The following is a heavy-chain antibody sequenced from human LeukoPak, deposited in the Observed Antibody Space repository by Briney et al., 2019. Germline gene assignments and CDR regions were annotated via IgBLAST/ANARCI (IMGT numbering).Heavy chain of an antibody. CDR1: GFTFSRNG. D-gene: IGHD6-13*01. V-gene: IGHV3-23*01. CDR3: AKPMYSSSWYVNYFDY. J-gene: IGHJ4*02. Sequence: GGSLRLSCAASGFTFSRNGMTWVRQAPGKGLEWVSAISGSGGNTYYADSVKGRFTISRDNSKNTLYLQMNSLRAEDTAVYYCAKPMYSSSWYVNYFDYWGQGTLVTVSS. CDR2: ISGSGGNT.